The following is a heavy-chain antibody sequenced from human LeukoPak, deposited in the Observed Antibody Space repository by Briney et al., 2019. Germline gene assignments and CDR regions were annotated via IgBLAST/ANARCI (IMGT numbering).Heavy chain of an antibody. CDR3: AREYPQGVVRGMSSASDI. D-gene: IGHD3-10*02. Sequence: ASVRVSCKASGDTLTTHPISWVRQAPGQGPEWMGRITPIFNKADYTPNFQGRVSFTVDRSTSTAYMEVHSLRSEDTAMYYCAREYPQGVVRGMSSASDIWGQGTMVTVTS. CDR1: GDTLTTHP. CDR2: ITPIFNKA. J-gene: IGHJ3*02. V-gene: IGHV1-69*04.